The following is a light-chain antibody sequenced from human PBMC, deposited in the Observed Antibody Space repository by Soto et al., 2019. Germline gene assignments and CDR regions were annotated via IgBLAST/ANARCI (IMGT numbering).Light chain of an antibody. V-gene: IGKV3-20*01. CDR2: VAS. J-gene: IGKJ1*01. Sequence: IVLTQSPGTLSLSPGERATLSCRASQSLSSSYLAGYQQKPGQAPSPLIYVASSRATGIPDRFSGSGSGTDFTLTISRLEPEDFAMYYCQQYGSSPRTFGQGTEVEIK. CDR3: QQYGSSPRT. CDR1: QSLSSSY.